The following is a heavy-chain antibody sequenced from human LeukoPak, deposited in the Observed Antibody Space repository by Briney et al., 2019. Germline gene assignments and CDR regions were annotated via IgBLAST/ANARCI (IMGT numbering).Heavy chain of an antibody. CDR1: GLTFSSNY. Sequence: PGGSLRLSCAASGLTFSSNYMSWVRQAPGKGLEWVSVIYGSGTTQYADSVKGRFTISRDNSRNTLYLQMNSLKAEDTAMYYCASHNYYDTSGYYYSLDYWGQGTLVTVSS. CDR3: ASHNYYDTSGYYYSLDY. CDR2: IYGSGTT. V-gene: IGHV3-53*01. J-gene: IGHJ4*02. D-gene: IGHD3-22*01.